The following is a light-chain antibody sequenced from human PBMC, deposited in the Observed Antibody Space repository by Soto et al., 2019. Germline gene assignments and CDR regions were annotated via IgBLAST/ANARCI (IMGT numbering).Light chain of an antibody. J-gene: IGKJ1*01. CDR1: QSVSSY. Sequence: EIVLTQSPATLSLSPGERATLSCRASQSVSSYLGWYQQKPGQAPRLLIYDASNRATGIPARFSGSESGTEFALTISSLQPDDFATYYCQQYNTYSWTFGPGTKVDI. V-gene: IGKV3-11*01. CDR2: DAS. CDR3: QQYNTYSWT.